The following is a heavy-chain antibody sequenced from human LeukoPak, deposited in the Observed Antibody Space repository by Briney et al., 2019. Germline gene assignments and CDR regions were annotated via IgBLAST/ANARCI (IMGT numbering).Heavy chain of an antibody. V-gene: IGHV4-34*01. CDR1: GGSFSGYY. D-gene: IGHD3-10*01. CDR2: INHSGST. J-gene: IGHJ4*02. Sequence: SETLSLTCAVYGGSFSGYYWSWIRQPPGKGLEWIGEINHSGSTNYNPSLKSRVTISVDTSKNQFSLKLSSVTAADTAVYYCARGLFLYGSVSYSYYFDYWGQGTLVTVSS. CDR3: ARGLFLYGSVSYSYYFDY.